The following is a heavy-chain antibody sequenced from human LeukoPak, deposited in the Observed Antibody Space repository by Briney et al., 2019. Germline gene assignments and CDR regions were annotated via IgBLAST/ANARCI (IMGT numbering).Heavy chain of an antibody. D-gene: IGHD5-12*01. CDR2: ISSSSSYI. J-gene: IGHJ6*02. Sequence: GGSLRLSCAASGFSFSTYAMSWVRQAPGKGLEWVSSISSSSSYIYYADSVKGRFTISRDNAKNSLYLQMNSLRAEDTAVYYCARAPWDNSGYEPYGMDVWGQGTTVTVSS. CDR3: ARAPWDNSGYEPYGMDV. CDR1: GFSFSTYA. V-gene: IGHV3-21*01.